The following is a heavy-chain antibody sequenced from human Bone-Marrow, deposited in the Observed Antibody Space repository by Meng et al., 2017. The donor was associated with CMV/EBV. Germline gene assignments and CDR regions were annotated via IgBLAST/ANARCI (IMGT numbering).Heavy chain of an antibody. CDR2: IRNSSDIT. J-gene: IGHJ4*02. Sequence: LSLSCAASGFTVNNYDMNWVRQPPGKGLEWISYIRNSSDITYYADSVKGRFTISRDNAKNSLYLQMSNLRAEDTAIYYCTVGPFDYWGQGSLVTVSS. CDR1: GFTVNNYD. CDR3: TVGPFDY. D-gene: IGHD4-23*01. V-gene: IGHV3-48*03.